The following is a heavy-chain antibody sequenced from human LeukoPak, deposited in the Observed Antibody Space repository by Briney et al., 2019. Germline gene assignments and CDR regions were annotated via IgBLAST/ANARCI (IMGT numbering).Heavy chain of an antibody. V-gene: IGHV1-46*01. J-gene: IGHJ5*02. CDR3: ARDREPGSVTTIWFDP. CDR1: GYTFTGYY. CDR2: INPSGGST. Sequence: GASVKVSCKASGYTFTGYYMHWVRQAPGQGLEWMGIINPSGGSTSYAQKFQGRVTMTRDTSTSTVYMELSSLRSEDTAVYYCARDREPGSVTTIWFDPWGQGTLVTVSS. D-gene: IGHD4-17*01.